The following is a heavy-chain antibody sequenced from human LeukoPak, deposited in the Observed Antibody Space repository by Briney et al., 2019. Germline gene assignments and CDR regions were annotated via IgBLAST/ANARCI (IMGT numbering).Heavy chain of an antibody. V-gene: IGHV3-30*02. D-gene: IGHD2-8*01. CDR2: IRHDAIAE. CDR3: AKDKGTNSFDY. Sequence: GVSPRLPCAASGFSFSTSGMHWVRQAPGQGLEWVAFIRHDAIAEYYADSVKGRFTISRDTPKNTIYLQMNSLRTEDTAIYYCAKDKGTNSFDYWGQGTLVTVSS. J-gene: IGHJ4*02. CDR1: GFSFSTSG.